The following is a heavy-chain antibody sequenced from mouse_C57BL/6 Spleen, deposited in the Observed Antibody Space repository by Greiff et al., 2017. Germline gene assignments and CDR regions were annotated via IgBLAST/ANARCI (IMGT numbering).Heavy chain of an antibody. Sequence: EVMLVESEGGLVQPGSSMKLSCTASGFTFSDYYMAWVRQVPEKGLEWVANINYDGSSTYYLDSLKSRFIISRDNAKNILYLQMSSLKSEDTATYYCAREAREGWYFDVWGTGTTVTVSA. J-gene: IGHJ1*03. CDR2: INYDGSST. CDR1: GFTFSDYY. V-gene: IGHV5-16*01. CDR3: AREAREGWYFDV.